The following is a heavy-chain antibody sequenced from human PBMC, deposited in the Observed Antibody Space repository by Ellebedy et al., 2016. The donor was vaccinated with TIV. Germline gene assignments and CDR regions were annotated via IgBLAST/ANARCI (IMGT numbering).Heavy chain of an antibody. Sequence: SETLSLTXTVSGGTISSTIYYWGWIRQPPGQGLHWIGSIYYTGRTYYYPALQSRVTMSVDTSKNQFSLKLISVTAADTAIYYCVRQRENYGWPRAADSWGQGTLVTVSS. CDR1: GGTISSTIYY. CDR3: VRQRENYGWPRAADS. J-gene: IGHJ1*01. CDR2: IYYTGRT. V-gene: IGHV4-39*01. D-gene: IGHD3-10*01.